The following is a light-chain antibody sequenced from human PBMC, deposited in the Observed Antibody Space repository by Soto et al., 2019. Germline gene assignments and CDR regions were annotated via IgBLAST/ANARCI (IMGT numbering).Light chain of an antibody. CDR3: SSYAGSDVFV. CDR2: EVN. J-gene: IGLJ1*01. CDR1: SSDVGAYNY. V-gene: IGLV2-8*01. Sequence: QSVLTQPASVSGSPGQSITISCTGTSSDVGAYNYVAWYQQRPGKAPKLMIYEVNKRPSGVPDRFSGSRSGNTASLTVSGLQTEDEADYYCSSYAGSDVFVFGTGTQLTVL.